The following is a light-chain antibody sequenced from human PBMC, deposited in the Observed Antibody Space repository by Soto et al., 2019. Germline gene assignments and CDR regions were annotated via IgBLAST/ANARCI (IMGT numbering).Light chain of an antibody. CDR2: TNN. V-gene: IGLV1-44*01. CDR1: SSDIGSNT. Sequence: QSVLTQPPSASGTPGQRVTISCSGGSSDIGSNTVYWYQQLPGTAPKLLIYTNNQRPSGVPERFSGSKSGTSASLAISGLQSEDEASYYCAAWDDSLNVCVFGGGTKVTVL. J-gene: IGLJ3*02. CDR3: AAWDDSLNVCV.